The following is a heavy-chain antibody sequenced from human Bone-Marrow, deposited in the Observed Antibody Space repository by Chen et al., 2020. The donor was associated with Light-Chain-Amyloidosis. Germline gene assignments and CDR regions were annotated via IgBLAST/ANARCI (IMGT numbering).Heavy chain of an antibody. Sequence: QVQLVESGGGVVQPGRSLRLSCAASGFPFSNFGMNWVRQAPGKGLDWVAVISYDGTVKVYGDSGRGRFTISRDNSKNTLYLQMNSRRAEDTDVYYCARDPRPYGGGMYIWGKGTTVSVSS. J-gene: IGHJ6*04. D-gene: IGHD3-10*01. CDR2: ISYDGTVK. CDR3: ARDPRPYGGGMYI. V-gene: IGHV3-30*03. CDR1: GFPFSNFG.